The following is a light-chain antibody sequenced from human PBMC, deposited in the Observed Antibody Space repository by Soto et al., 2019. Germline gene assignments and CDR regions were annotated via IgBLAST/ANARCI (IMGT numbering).Light chain of an antibody. Sequence: QSALTQPPSASGSPGQSVTISCTGTSSDVGGYNYVSWYQQHPGKAPKLILYEVSKRPSGVPDRFSGSRSGNTASLTVSGLQAEDEADYYCSSFAGSPVVFGGGTQMTVL. CDR3: SSFAGSPVV. CDR2: EVS. CDR1: SSDVGGYNY. V-gene: IGLV2-8*01. J-gene: IGLJ2*01.